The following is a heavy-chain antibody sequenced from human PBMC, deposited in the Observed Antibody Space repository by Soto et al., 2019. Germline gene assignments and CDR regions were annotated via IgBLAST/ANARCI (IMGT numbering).Heavy chain of an antibody. J-gene: IGHJ6*02. V-gene: IGHV1-69*01. CDR2: IIPIFGTA. Sequence: QAQLVQSGAEVKKPGSSVKVSCKASGGTFSSYAISWVRQAPGQGLEWMGGIIPIFGTANYAQKFQGRVTITADESTSTAYMELSSLRSEDTAVYYCARDGDYYGSGMAGGMDVWGQGTTVTVSS. CDR3: ARDGDYYGSGMAGGMDV. D-gene: IGHD3-10*01. CDR1: GGTFSSYA.